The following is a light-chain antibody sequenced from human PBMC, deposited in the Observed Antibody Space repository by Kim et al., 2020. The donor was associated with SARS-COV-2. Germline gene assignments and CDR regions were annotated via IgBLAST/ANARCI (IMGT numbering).Light chain of an antibody. CDR2: LNSDGSH. Sequence: SVKPTCTLSSGHSSYAIAWHQQQPEKGPRYLMKLNSDGSHSKGDGIPDRFSGSSSGAERYLTISSLQSEDEADYYCQTWGTGIQGVFGGGTQLTVL. J-gene: IGLJ3*02. CDR3: QTWGTGIQGV. V-gene: IGLV4-69*01. CDR1: SGHSSYA.